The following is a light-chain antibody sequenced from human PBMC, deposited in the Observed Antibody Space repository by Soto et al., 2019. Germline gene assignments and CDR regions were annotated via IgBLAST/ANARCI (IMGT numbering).Light chain of an antibody. Sequence: EIVLTQSPGTLSLSPGERATLSCRSSHSVSSNYLAWYQQKPGQAPRLLIYDASSRATGIPDRFSGSGSGTDFTLTISRLEPVDFAVYYCQQYGISPTFGQGTKVDI. CDR2: DAS. CDR3: QQYGISPT. J-gene: IGKJ1*01. V-gene: IGKV3-20*01. CDR1: HSVSSNY.